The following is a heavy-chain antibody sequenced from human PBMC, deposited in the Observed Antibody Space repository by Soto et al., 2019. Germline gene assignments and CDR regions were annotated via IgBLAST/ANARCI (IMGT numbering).Heavy chain of an antibody. V-gene: IGHV3-23*01. CDR1: GFTFSNYA. D-gene: IGHD6-6*01. J-gene: IGHJ5*01. CDR2: ISGSGVRT. CDR3: AKDHAREQFVRGENWFDS. Sequence: EMQLLESGGGLVQPGASLRLSCSASGFTFSNYAMSWDRQAPGKGLEWVSTISGSGVRTYYADSVKGRFTISRDNSKNTLDLQMNSLRAEDTAIYYCAKDHAREQFVRGENWFDSWGQGTLVTVSS.